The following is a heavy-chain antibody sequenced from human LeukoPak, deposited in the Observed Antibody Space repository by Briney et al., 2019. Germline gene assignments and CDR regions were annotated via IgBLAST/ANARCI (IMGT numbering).Heavy chain of an antibody. CDR3: TTYYGEGLADWGPSFDY. D-gene: IGHD4-17*01. V-gene: IGHV3-15*01. Sequence: PGGSLRLSCAASGFTFSNAWMSWVRQAPGKGLEWVGRIKSKTDGGTTDYAAPVKGRFTISRDDSKNTLYLQMNSLKTEDTAVYYCTTYYGEGLADWGPSFDYWGQGTLVTVSS. J-gene: IGHJ4*02. CDR1: GFTFSNAW. CDR2: IKSKTDGGTT.